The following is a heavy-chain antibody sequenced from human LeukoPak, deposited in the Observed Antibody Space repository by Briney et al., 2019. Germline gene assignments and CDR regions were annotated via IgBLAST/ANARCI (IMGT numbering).Heavy chain of an antibody. V-gene: IGHV4-30-4*08. D-gene: IGHD3-9*01. J-gene: IGHJ4*02. CDR3: ASGDLLTGYYYFDY. Sequence: SQTLSLTCTVSGGSISSGDYYWSWIRQPPGKGLEWIGYIYYSGSTYYNPSLKGRVTISVDTSKNQFSLKLSSVTAADTAVYYCASGDLLTGYYYFDYWGQGTLVTVSS. CDR2: IYYSGST. CDR1: GGSISSGDYY.